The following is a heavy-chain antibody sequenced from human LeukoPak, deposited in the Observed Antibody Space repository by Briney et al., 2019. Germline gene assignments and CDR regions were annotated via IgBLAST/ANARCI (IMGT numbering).Heavy chain of an antibody. D-gene: IGHD1-26*01. CDR2: IYYSGST. CDR1: GGSISSYY. J-gene: IGHJ4*02. CDR3: ARLYRALPRGYFDY. V-gene: IGHV4-59*08. Sequence: PSETLSLTCTVSGGSISSYYWSWIRQPPGKGLEWIGYIYYSGSTNYNPSLKSRVTISVDTSKHQFSLKLSSVTAADTAVYYCARLYRALPRGYFDYWGQGTLVTVSS.